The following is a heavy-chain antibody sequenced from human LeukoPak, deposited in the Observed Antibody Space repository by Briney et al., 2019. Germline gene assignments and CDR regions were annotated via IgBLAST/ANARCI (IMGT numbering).Heavy chain of an antibody. D-gene: IGHD2-21*02. CDR2: IYHSGST. V-gene: IGHV4-38-2*02. CDR3: ARTRGDRVYFDY. CDR1: GYSISSGYY. Sequence: SETLSLTCTVSGYSISSGYYWGWIRQPPGKGLEWIGSIYHSGSTYYNPSLKSRVTISVDTSKNQFSLKLSSVTAADTAVYYCARTRGDRVYFDYWGQGTLVTVSS. J-gene: IGHJ4*02.